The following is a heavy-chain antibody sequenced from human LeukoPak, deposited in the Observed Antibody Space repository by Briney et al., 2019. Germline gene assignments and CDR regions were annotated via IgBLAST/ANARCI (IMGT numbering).Heavy chain of an antibody. CDR3: AREYYYGMDV. J-gene: IGHJ6*02. V-gene: IGHV3-11*05. CDR1: GFTFSDYY. Sequence: KPGGSLRLSCAASGFTFSDYYMSWIRQAPGKGLEWVSYISTNGRYTNYADSVKGRFTISRDNAKNSLYLQMNSLKTEDTAVYYCAREYYYGMDVWGQGTTVTVSS. CDR2: ISTNGRYT.